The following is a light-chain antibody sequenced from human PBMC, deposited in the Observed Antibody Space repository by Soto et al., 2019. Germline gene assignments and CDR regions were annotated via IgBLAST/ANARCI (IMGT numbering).Light chain of an antibody. CDR2: DVS. J-gene: IGLJ2*01. CDR1: GSDVGGYNY. CDR3: SSYTSASTPLV. V-gene: IGLV2-14*01. Sequence: QSALTQPASVSGSPGQSITISCTGTGSDVGGYNYVSWYQQHPGKAPKVMIYDVSNRPSGVSNRFSGSKSGNTASLTNSGLQAEDEADYYCSSYTSASTPLVFGGGTKLTVL.